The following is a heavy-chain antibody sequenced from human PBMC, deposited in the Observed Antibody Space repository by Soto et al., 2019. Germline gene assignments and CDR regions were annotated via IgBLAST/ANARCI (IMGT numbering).Heavy chain of an antibody. CDR2: INPYSGGA. CDR1: GYTFTGYY. CDR3: ASVIRGAYYNSPLDT. D-gene: IGHD3-10*01. V-gene: IGHV1-2*02. J-gene: IGHJ5*02. Sequence: ASVKVSCKASGYTFTGYYMHWVRQAPGQGLEWMGWINPYSGGADYEQSFQGRVTMTRDTSISTVYMELSRLRFDDTAVYYCASVIRGAYYNSPLDTWGQGTVVTVS.